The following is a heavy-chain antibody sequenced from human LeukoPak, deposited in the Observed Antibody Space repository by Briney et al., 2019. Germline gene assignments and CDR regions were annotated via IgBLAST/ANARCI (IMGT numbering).Heavy chain of an antibody. CDR1: GFTFGDYA. J-gene: IGHJ4*02. V-gene: IGHV3-20*04. Sequence: GGSLRLSCTASGFTFGDYAMSWFRQVPGKGLEWVSGLNWNGASTGYADSVKGRFTISRDNAKNSLYLQMNSLRAEDTAVYYCAKQGAGIRDWGQGTLVTVSS. CDR3: AKQGAGIRD. D-gene: IGHD6-19*01. CDR2: LNWNGAST.